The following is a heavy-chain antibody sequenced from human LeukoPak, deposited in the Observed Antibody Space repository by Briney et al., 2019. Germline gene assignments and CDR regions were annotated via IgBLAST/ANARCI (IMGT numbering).Heavy chain of an antibody. Sequence: PGGSLRLSCADSGFTVSSNYMSWVRQAPGKGLEWVSVIYSGGSTYYADSVKGRFTISRDNSKNTLYLQMNSLRAEDTAVYYCARGGTMVRGAPPNYWGQGTLVTVSS. J-gene: IGHJ4*02. CDR1: GFTVSSNY. D-gene: IGHD3-10*01. CDR2: IYSGGST. V-gene: IGHV3-53*01. CDR3: ARGGTMVRGAPPNY.